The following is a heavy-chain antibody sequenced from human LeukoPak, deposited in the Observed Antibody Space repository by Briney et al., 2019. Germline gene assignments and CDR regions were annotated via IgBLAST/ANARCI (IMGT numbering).Heavy chain of an antibody. CDR3: ARDYYDTSGYYVFDY. J-gene: IGHJ4*02. CDR1: GYTFTSYG. D-gene: IGHD3-22*01. Sequence: GASVKVSCKASGYTFTSYGISWVRQAPGQGLEWMGWISAYNGSTNYAQNLQGRVHMTTDTSTSTAYMELRSLRSDDTAVYYCARDYYDTSGYYVFDYWGQGTLVTVSS. V-gene: IGHV1-18*01. CDR2: ISAYNGST.